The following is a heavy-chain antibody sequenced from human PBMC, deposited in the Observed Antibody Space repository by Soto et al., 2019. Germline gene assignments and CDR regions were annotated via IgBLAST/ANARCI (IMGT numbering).Heavy chain of an antibody. CDR3: ARDLGPYSSSPNWFDP. Sequence: EVQLVESGGGLVKPGGSLRLSCAASGFTFSSYSMNWVRQAPGKGLEWVSSISSSSSSYIYYADSVKGRFTISRDNAKNSLYLQMNSLRAEDTAVYYCARDLGPYSSSPNWFDPWGQGTLVTVSS. CDR2: ISSSSSSYI. CDR1: GFTFSSYS. V-gene: IGHV3-21*01. D-gene: IGHD6-13*01. J-gene: IGHJ5*02.